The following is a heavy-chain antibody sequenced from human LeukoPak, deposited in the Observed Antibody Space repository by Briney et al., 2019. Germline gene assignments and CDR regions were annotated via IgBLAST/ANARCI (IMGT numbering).Heavy chain of an antibody. V-gene: IGHV3-48*03. Sequence: GGSLRLSCAASGFTFSSYEMSWVRQAPWKGLEWVSYISSSGSTIYYADSVKGRFTISRDNAKNSLYLQMNSLRAEDTAVYYCARDRDSSGDYWYFDLWGRGTLVTVSS. D-gene: IGHD6-19*01. CDR3: ARDRDSSGDYWYFDL. CDR2: ISSSGSTI. CDR1: GFTFSSYE. J-gene: IGHJ2*01.